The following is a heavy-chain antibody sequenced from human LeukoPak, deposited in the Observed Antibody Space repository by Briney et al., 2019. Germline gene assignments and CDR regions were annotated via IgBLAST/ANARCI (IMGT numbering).Heavy chain of an antibody. V-gene: IGHV4-4*02. CDR2: IYHSGST. D-gene: IGHD3-9*01. CDR1: GGSISSSNW. Sequence: PSETLSLTCAVSGGSISSSNWWSWVRQPPGKGLEWIGEIYHSGSTNYNPSLKSRVTISVDKSKNQFSLKLSSVTAADTAVYYCARASPYYDILTGYYTPDYWGQGTLVTVSS. J-gene: IGHJ4*02. CDR3: ARASPYYDILTGYYTPDY.